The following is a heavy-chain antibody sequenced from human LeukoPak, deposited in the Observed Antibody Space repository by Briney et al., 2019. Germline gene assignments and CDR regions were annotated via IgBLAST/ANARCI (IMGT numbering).Heavy chain of an antibody. D-gene: IGHD6-13*01. J-gene: IGHJ5*02. CDR2: IIPIFGTA. Sequence: GASVKVSCKASGGTFSSYAISWVRQAPGQGLEWMGGIIPIFGTANYAQKFQGRVTITTDESTSTAYMELSSLRSEDTAVYYCARVQRLVRGANWFDPWGQRTLVTVSS. CDR1: GGTFSSYA. V-gene: IGHV1-69*05. CDR3: ARVQRLVRGANWFDP.